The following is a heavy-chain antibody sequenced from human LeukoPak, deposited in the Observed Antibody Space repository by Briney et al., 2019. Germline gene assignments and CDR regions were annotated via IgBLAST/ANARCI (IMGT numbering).Heavy chain of an antibody. CDR1: GGIFSSYA. Sequence: GASVKVSCKASGGIFSSYAISWVRQAPAQGLEWMRGIIPIFGTANYAQKFQGRVTITTDESTSTAYMELSSLRSEDTAVYYCARAGEYYYDSSGYYFDYWGQGTLVTVSS. CDR3: ARAGEYYYDSSGYYFDY. V-gene: IGHV1-69*05. J-gene: IGHJ4*02. D-gene: IGHD3-22*01. CDR2: IIPIFGTA.